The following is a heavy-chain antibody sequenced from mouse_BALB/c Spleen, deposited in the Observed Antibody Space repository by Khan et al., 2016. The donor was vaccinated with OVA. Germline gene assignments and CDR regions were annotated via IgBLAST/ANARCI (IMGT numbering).Heavy chain of an antibody. V-gene: IGHV3-1*02. CDR1: GYSITSGYG. CDR3: ARKARIKY. CDR2: ISYSGST. J-gene: IGHJ2*01. Sequence: VQLKESGPGLVKPSQTLSLTCTVTGYSITSGYGWYWIRQSPGNKLEWMVYISYSGSTNYNPSLNSRISITRDTSKNQFFLQLNSVTTEDTATYYCARKARIKYWGQGTTLTVSS. D-gene: IGHD3-2*02.